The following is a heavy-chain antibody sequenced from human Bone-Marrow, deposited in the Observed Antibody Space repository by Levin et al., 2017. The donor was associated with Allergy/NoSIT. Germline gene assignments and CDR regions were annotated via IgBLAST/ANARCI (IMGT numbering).Heavy chain of an antibody. J-gene: IGHJ3*02. D-gene: IGHD3-22*01. CDR3: ARTIDYYDSSGTGGAFDI. Sequence: GESLKISCKASGYTFTSYGISWVRQAPGQGLEWMGWISAYNGNTNYAQKLQGRVTMTTDTSTSTAYMELRSLRSDDTAVYYCARTIDYYDSSGTGGAFDIWGQGTMVTVSS. CDR1: GYTFTSYG. CDR2: ISAYNGNT. V-gene: IGHV1-18*01.